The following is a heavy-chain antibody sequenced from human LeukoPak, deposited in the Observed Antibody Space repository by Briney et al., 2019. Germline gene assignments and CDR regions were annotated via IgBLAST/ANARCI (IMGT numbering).Heavy chain of an antibody. D-gene: IGHD3-22*01. CDR2: TSYDGSNK. Sequence: PGGSLRLSCAASGFTFSSYGMHWVRQAPGKGLEWVAVTSYDGSNKYYRDSVKGRFTISRDNSKNTLYLQMNSLRIEDTAVYYCAKGGESSGYYGGPDYWGQGTLATVSS. V-gene: IGHV3-30*18. CDR1: GFTFSSYG. J-gene: IGHJ4*02. CDR3: AKGGESSGYYGGPDY.